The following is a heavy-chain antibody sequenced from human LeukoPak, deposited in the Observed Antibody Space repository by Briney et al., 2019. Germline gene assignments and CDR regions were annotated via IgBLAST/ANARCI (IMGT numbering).Heavy chain of an antibody. V-gene: IGHV4-61*02. CDR1: GGSINSGSYY. Sequence: SETLSLTCTVSGGSINSGSYYGSWIRQPAGRGLEWIGRIYTRGSPNYCPSLKIRVTISVDTSKNQFSLKLSSVTAADTAVYYCARSPVCYYSTCYSRSDYWGQGTLVTVSS. CDR3: ARSPVCYYSTCYSRSDY. J-gene: IGHJ4*02. D-gene: IGHD3-10*01. CDR2: IYTRGSP.